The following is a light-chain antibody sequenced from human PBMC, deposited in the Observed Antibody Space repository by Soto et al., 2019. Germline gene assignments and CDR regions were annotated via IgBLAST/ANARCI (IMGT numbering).Light chain of an antibody. Sequence: EIVLTQSPGTLSLSPGERATLSCRASQSVSSHLAWYQQRPGQAPRLLIYGASSRATGIPDRFSGSGSGTDFTLTISRLEPDDYALYYCQQYGSSPPLTFGGGTKVEIK. CDR1: QSVSSH. CDR2: GAS. V-gene: IGKV3-20*01. J-gene: IGKJ4*01. CDR3: QQYGSSPPLT.